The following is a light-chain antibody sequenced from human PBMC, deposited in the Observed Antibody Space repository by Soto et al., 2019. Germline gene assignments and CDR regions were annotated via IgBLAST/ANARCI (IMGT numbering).Light chain of an antibody. CDR1: QSVSNAY. Sequence: EIVLTQSPGTLSLSPGERATLSCRASQSVSNAYLAWYQQKPGQAPRLLIYDASSRATGIPDRFSGSGSGKDFTLTISRLEPEDFAVYYCQQYGRSPGLFTCGPGTKVYIK. CDR3: QQYGRSPGLFT. J-gene: IGKJ3*01. CDR2: DAS. V-gene: IGKV3-20*01.